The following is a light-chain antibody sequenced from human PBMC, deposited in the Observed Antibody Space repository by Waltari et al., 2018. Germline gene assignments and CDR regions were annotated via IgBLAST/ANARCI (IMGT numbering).Light chain of an antibody. CDR2: LGS. V-gene: IGKV2-28*01. J-gene: IGKJ5*01. Sequence: DIVMTQSQLSLPVTPGEPASISCRSSQSLLHRIGYNYLDWYLQKPGQSPQLLIYLGSTRASGVPDRFSGSVSGTDFTLKISAVEAEDVGIYYCMQSLQTPITFGQGTRLEIK. CDR3: MQSLQTPIT. CDR1: QSLLHRIGYNY.